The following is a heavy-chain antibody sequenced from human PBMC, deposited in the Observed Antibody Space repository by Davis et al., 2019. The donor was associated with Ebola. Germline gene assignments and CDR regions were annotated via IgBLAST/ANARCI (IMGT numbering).Heavy chain of an antibody. CDR2: IYYSGST. Sequence: MPSDTLSLTFTVPGGSVRSGSYYWSWIRQPPGKGLEWIGYIYYSGSTNYNPSLKSRVTISVDTSKNQFSLKLSSVTAADTAVYYCARVSELYGMDVWGKGTTVTVSS. D-gene: IGHD1-26*01. J-gene: IGHJ6*04. CDR1: GGSVRSGSYY. V-gene: IGHV4-61*01. CDR3: ARVSELYGMDV.